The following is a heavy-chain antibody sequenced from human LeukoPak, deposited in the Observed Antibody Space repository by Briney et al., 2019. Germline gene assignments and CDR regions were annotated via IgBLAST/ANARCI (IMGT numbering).Heavy chain of an antibody. CDR3: ARDIVSYSSSSLGCWDV. D-gene: IGHD6-6*01. CDR1: GFTFDDYG. CDR2: INWNGGST. Sequence: GGSLRLSCAASGFTFDDYGMSWVRQAPGKGLEWVSGINWNGGSTGYADSVKGRFTISRDNAKNSLYLQMNSLRAEDTALYYCARDIVSYSSSSLGCWDVWGKGTTVTVSS. J-gene: IGHJ6*04. V-gene: IGHV3-20*04.